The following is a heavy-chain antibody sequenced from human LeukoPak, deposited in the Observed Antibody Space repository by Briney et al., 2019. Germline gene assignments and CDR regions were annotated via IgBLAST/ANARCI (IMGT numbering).Heavy chain of an antibody. J-gene: IGHJ4*02. Sequence: GGSLRLSCAASGFTFSSYEMNWVRQAPGKGLEWVAVISNDGSSKYYADSAKGRFTISRDSSKNTLFLQMNRLRPEDAAVYYCAKAPVTTCRGAFCYPFDYWGLGTLVTVSS. V-gene: IGHV3-30*04. CDR2: ISNDGSSK. D-gene: IGHD2-15*01. CDR1: GFTFSSYE. CDR3: AKAPVTTCRGAFCYPFDY.